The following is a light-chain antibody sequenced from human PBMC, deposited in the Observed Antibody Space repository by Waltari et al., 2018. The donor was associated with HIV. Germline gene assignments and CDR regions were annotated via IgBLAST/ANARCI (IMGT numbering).Light chain of an antibody. J-gene: IGKJ2*01. V-gene: IGKV3-15*01. CDR2: GAS. CDR3: QQYNNWPPYT. Sequence: EVVMTQSPVTLSVSRGERVTLSCMASQSVNSHLAWYQHKPGQAPRLLIYGASTRATGIPARFSGSGSGTEFSLTISSLQSEDFAVYYCQQYNNWPPYTFGQGTKLEIK. CDR1: QSVNSH.